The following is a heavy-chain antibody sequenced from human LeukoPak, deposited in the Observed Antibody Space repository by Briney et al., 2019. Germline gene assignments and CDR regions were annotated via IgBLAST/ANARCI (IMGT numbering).Heavy chain of an antibody. Sequence: ASVKVSCKASGYTFTSYYMHWVRQAPGQGLEWMGIINPSGGNTSYAQKFQGRVTMTTDTSTSTAYMELRSLRSDDTAVYYCARGLRGGLRPLGYFDYWGQGTLVTVSS. CDR2: INPSGGNT. CDR1: GYTFTSYY. D-gene: IGHD5/OR15-5a*01. CDR3: ARGLRGGLRPLGYFDY. V-gene: IGHV1-46*01. J-gene: IGHJ4*02.